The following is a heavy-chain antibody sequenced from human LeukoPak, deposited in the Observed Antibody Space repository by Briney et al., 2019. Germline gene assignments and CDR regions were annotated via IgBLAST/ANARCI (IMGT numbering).Heavy chain of an antibody. CDR3: AIMSNGPGLRWFGCMYG. V-gene: IGHV3-13*01. CDR1: GFTFSSYD. Sequence: GGSLRLSCAASGFTFSSYDMHWVRQATGKGLEWVSAIGTAGDTYYPGSVKGRFTISRENAKNSLYLQMNSLRAGDTAVYYCAIMSNGPGLRWFGCMYGSSTWTTVPVSS. J-gene: IGHJ6*04. D-gene: IGHD3-10*01. CDR2: IGTAGDT.